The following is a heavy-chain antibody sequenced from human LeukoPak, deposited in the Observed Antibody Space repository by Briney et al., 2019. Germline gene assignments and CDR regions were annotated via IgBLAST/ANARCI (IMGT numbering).Heavy chain of an antibody. CDR2: IIPIVGTA. Sequence: SVKVSCKASGYTFTSYYMHWVRQAPGQGLEWMGRIIPIVGTANYAQKFQGRVTITADKSTATVYMELSNLRSGDTAVYYCARGITVVRGVIKGGMDVWGQGTTVTVSS. CDR3: ARGITVVRGVIKGGMDV. V-gene: IGHV1-69*08. D-gene: IGHD3-10*01. CDR1: GYTFTSYY. J-gene: IGHJ6*02.